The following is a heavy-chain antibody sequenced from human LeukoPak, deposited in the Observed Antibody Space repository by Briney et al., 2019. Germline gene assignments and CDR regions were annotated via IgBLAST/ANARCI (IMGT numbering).Heavy chain of an antibody. CDR2: ISSSTDYK. CDR1: GFTFTSYT. V-gene: IGHV3-21*01. J-gene: IGHJ6*03. D-gene: IGHD3-3*01. CDR3: ARDARDFWSGYYHYYYYYMDV. Sequence: GGSLRLSCAASGFTFTSYTMNWVRQAPGKGLEWVSSISSSTDYKYYGDSVKGRFTVSRDNAKNSLYLQMNSLRAEDTAVYYCARDARDFWSGYYHYYYYYMDVWGKGTTVTVSS.